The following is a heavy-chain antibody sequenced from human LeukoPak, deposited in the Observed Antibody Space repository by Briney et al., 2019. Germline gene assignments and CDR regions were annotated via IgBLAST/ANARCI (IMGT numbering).Heavy chain of an antibody. D-gene: IGHD1-26*01. CDR1: GGSISSYY. CDR3: ARHTPVGEYYFDY. V-gene: IGHV4-34*01. J-gene: IGHJ4*02. CDR2: INHSGST. Sequence: SETLSLTCTVSGGSISSYYWSWIRQPPGKGLEWIGEINHSGSTNYNPSLKSRVTISVDTSKNQFSLKLSSVTAADTAVYYCARHTPVGEYYFDYWGQGTLVTVSS.